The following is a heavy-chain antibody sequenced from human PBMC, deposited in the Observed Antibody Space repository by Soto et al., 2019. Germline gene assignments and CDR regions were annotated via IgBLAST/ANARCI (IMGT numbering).Heavy chain of an antibody. CDR2: IDASGNT. Sequence: PSETLSLTGTVSVDSISTYYGSWIRRPAGKGLEWIGRIDASGNTNYNPSLKSRVTMSADTSKRQFSLRLTSVTAADTAAYYCARYSNNWFQTEGMDVWGHGTTVTVSS. CDR3: ARYSNNWFQTEGMDV. V-gene: IGHV4-4*07. J-gene: IGHJ6*02. CDR1: VDSISTYY. D-gene: IGHD1-20*01.